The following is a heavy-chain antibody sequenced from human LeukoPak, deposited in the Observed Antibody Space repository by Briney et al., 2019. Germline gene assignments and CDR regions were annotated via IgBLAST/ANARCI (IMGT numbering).Heavy chain of an antibody. CDR3: ARKEYDILTGYYKGDY. Sequence: SETLSLTCAVYGGPFSGYYWSWIRQPPGKGLEWIGEINHSGSTNYNPSLKSRLTISVDTSKKQVSLKLSSVTAADTAVYYCARKEYDILTGYYKGDYWGQGTLVTVSS. J-gene: IGHJ4*02. D-gene: IGHD3-9*01. CDR1: GGPFSGYY. CDR2: INHSGST. V-gene: IGHV4-34*01.